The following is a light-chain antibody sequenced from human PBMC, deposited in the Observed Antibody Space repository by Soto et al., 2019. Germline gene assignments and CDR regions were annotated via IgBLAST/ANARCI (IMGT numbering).Light chain of an antibody. CDR1: QSLAHSDGSTY. CDR2: KIS. V-gene: IGKV2-24*01. CDR3: VEATLLPHA. J-gene: IGKJ1*01. Sequence: VLTQTPLSSPVALGQPASISCKSSQSLAHSDGSTYLSWLHQRPGQPPRLLIYKISNRFSGVPDRFSGSGAGTNFTLKISKVEAEDVGVYYCVEATLLPHAFGQGTTLEIK.